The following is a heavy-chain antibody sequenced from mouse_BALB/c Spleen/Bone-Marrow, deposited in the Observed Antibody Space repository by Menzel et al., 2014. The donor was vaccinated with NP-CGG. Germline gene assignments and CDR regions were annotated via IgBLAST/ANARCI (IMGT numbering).Heavy chain of an antibody. V-gene: IGHV1-69*02. D-gene: IGHD2-1*01. CDR2: IDPSDSYT. CDR3: ARGLYGNSGY. J-gene: IGHJ2*01. Sequence: VQLKQSGAELVKPGASVKLSRKASGYTFTSYWMHWVKQRPGQGLEWIGEIDPSDSYTNYNQKFKGKATLTVDKSSSTAYMQLSSLTSEDSAVYYCARGLYGNSGYWGQGTTLTVSS. CDR1: GYTFTSYW.